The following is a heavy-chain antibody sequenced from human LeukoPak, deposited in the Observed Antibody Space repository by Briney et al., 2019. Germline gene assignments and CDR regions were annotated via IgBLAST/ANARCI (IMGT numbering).Heavy chain of an antibody. CDR1: GYPISTTSY. D-gene: IGHD2-8*01. J-gene: IGHJ6*03. V-gene: IGHV4-38-2*01. Sequence: SETLSLTCAVSGYPISTTSYWGWIRQSPGKGLEWIGSIHQSGSTYYNPSLRSRVTISVDTSKNQFSLKLSSVTAAETAVYYCARQDCTHGVCFSYYYFYMDVWGKGTTVTVSS. CDR2: IHQSGST. CDR3: ARQDCTHGVCFSYYYFYMDV.